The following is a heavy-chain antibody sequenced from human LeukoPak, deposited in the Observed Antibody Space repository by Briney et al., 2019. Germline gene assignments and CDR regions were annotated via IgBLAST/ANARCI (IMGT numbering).Heavy chain of an antibody. CDR1: GGTFSSYA. Sequence: SVKVSCKASGGTFSSYAISWVRQAPGQGLEWMGRIIPILGIANYAQKFQGRVTITADKSTSTAYMELSSLRSEDTAVYYCARERREQWLLLDVFDIWGQGKMVTVSS. D-gene: IGHD6-19*01. V-gene: IGHV1-69*04. CDR3: ARERREQWLLLDVFDI. J-gene: IGHJ3*02. CDR2: IIPILGIA.